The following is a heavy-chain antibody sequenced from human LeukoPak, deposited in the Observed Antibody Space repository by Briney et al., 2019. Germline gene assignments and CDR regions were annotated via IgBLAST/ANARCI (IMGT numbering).Heavy chain of an antibody. D-gene: IGHD1-26*01. J-gene: IGHJ4*02. CDR2: ISGSGGST. Sequence: PGGSLRLSCAASGFTFSSYAMSWVRQAPGKGLEWVSAISGSGGSTYYVDSVKGRFTISRDNSKTTLYLQMNSLRAEDTAVYYCAKDKSFSGYSVYWGQGTLVTVSS. CDR1: GFTFSSYA. CDR3: AKDKSFSGYSVY. V-gene: IGHV3-23*01.